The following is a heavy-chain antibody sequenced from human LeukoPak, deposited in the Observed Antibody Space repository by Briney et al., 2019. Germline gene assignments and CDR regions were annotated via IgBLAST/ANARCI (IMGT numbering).Heavy chain of an antibody. CDR3: ARDGVPSGFDY. CDR1: GGSISSYY. J-gene: IGHJ4*02. V-gene: IGHV4-59*01. Sequence: SETLSLTCTVSGGSISSYYWSWIRQPPGKGLEWIGYIYYSGSTNYNPSLKSRVTISVDTSKNQFSLKLSSVTAADTAVYYCARDGVPSGFDYWGQGTLVTVSS. D-gene: IGHD1-14*01. CDR2: IYYSGST.